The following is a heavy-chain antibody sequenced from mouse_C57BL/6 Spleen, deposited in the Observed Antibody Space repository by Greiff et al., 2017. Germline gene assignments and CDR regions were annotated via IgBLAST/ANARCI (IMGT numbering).Heavy chain of an antibody. Sequence: EVKLMESGGGLVKPGGSLKLSCAASGFTFSDYGMHWVRQAPEKGLEWVAYISSGSSTIYYADTVKGRFTISRDNAKNTLFLQMTSLRSEDTAMYYCARGGRLLLYYFDYWGQGTTLTVSS. J-gene: IGHJ2*01. CDR3: ARGGRLLLYYFDY. D-gene: IGHD2-3*01. V-gene: IGHV5-17*01. CDR2: ISSGSSTI. CDR1: GFTFSDYG.